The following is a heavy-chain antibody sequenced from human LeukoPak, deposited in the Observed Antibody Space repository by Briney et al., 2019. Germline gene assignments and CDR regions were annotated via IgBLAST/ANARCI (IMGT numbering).Heavy chain of an antibody. Sequence: GASVKVSCKASGYTFTGYYMHWVRQAPGQGLEWMGWINPNSGGTNYAQKFQGRVTMTRDTSTSTAYMELSRLRSDDTAVYYCARDWYYYDSSGPFDYWGQGTLVTVSS. CDR2: INPNSGGT. CDR1: GYTFTGYY. D-gene: IGHD3-22*01. CDR3: ARDWYYYDSSGPFDY. J-gene: IGHJ4*02. V-gene: IGHV1-2*02.